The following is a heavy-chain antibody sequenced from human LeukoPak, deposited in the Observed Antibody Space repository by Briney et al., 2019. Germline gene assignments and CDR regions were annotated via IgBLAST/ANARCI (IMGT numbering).Heavy chain of an antibody. CDR3: VRDSSGYRFDY. V-gene: IGHV3-23*01. J-gene: IGHJ4*02. CDR2: ISGSGGST. CDR1: GFTSSSYA. Sequence: GGSLRLSCAASGFTSSSYAMSWVRQAPGKGLEWVSAISGSGGSTYYADSVKGRFTISRDNSKNTLYLQMNSLRAEDTAVYYCVRDSSGYRFDYWGQGTLVTVSS. D-gene: IGHD3-22*01.